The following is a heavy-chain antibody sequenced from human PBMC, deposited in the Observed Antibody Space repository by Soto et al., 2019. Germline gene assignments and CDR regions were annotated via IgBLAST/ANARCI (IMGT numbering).Heavy chain of an antibody. V-gene: IGHV3-21*01. CDR2: ISTSSSSI. CDR1: GFTFSIYN. CDR3: ATGQDFGDYHD. D-gene: IGHD4-17*01. J-gene: IGHJ4*02. Sequence: EVQLVGSGGGLVQPGGSLRLSCAASGFTFSIYNMDWVRQSPGKGLEWISSISTSSSSISYADSVRGRFTISRDNARNSPYLQMDSVRVEDTAVYYCATGQDFGDYHDWGQGTLDTVSS.